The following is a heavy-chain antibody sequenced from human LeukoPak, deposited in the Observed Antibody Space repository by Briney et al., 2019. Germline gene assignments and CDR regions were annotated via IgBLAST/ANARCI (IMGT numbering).Heavy chain of an antibody. Sequence: SQTLSLTCAVYGPSYNAYYWSWIRQPPGKGLEWIGDIDHRGTATYNPSLKSRLTISADSSKNQFSLKLNSVTDADTAVYYCAVGITILGVAASFDSWGQGNLVIVSS. CDR3: AVGITILGVAASFDS. V-gene: IGHV4-34*01. CDR1: GPSYNAYY. CDR2: IDHRGTA. D-gene: IGHD3-3*01. J-gene: IGHJ4*02.